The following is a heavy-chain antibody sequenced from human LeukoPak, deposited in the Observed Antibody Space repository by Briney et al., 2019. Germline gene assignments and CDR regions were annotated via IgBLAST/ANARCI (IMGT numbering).Heavy chain of an antibody. CDR1: GFPFSTYW. Sequence: GGSLRLSCAASGFPFSTYWMTWVRQAPGKGLEWVANIKQDGSDTYYVDSVKGRFTISRDNAKNSLYLQMNSLRAEDTAVYYCARGQTWIQLYLWGRGTLVAVSS. J-gene: IGHJ4*02. V-gene: IGHV3-7*04. CDR3: ARGQTWIQLYL. D-gene: IGHD5-18*01. CDR2: IKQDGSDT.